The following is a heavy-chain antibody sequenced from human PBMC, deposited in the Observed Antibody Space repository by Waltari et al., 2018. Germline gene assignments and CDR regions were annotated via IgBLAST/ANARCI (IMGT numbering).Heavy chain of an antibody. Sequence: EVQLLESGGGLVQPGGSLRLSCAASGFTFSSYAMSWVRQAPGKELEWDSVIYMGGSSTSYADAVKGRFTISRDNSKNMLYLQMNSLRAEDTAVYYCARLEVAGLTHPWGQGTLVTVSS. J-gene: IGHJ5*02. D-gene: IGHD6-19*01. CDR3: ARLEVAGLTHP. V-gene: IGHV3-23*03. CDR1: GFTFSSYA. CDR2: IYMGGSST.